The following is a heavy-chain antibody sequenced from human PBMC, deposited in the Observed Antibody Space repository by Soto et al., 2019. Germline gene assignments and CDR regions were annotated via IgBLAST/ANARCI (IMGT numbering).Heavy chain of an antibody. CDR3: ARHDTDAYYYGMDV. V-gene: IGHV5-10-1*01. CDR2: IDPDDSYT. Sequence: PGESLKISCKASGYSFSDYWITWVRQMPGKGLEWMGRIDPDDSYTTYSPSFQGHVIISVDKSISTAYLQWSSLKASDTAMYYCARHDTDAYYYGMDVWGQGTTVTVSS. J-gene: IGHJ6*02. D-gene: IGHD5-18*01. CDR1: GYSFSDYW.